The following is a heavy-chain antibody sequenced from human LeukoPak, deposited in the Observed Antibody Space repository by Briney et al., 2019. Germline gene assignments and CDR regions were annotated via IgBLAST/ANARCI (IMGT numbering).Heavy chain of an antibody. D-gene: IGHD5-12*01. CDR1: GYTFIDYY. CDR3: ARDGATLLDP. J-gene: IGHJ5*02. Sequence: ASVKVSCKASGYTFIDYYIHWVRQAPGQGLEWMGIINPSGGSTTYTQKFQGRVAMTRDMSTSTVYMEVSSLRSEDTAIYYCARDGATLLDPWGQGTLVTVSS. V-gene: IGHV1-46*01. CDR2: INPSGGST.